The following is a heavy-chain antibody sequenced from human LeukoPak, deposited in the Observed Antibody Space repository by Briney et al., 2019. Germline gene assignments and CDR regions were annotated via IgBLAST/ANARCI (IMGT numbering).Heavy chain of an antibody. CDR2: ISGSGGST. D-gene: IGHD2-2*01. Sequence: GGSLRLSCAASGFAFSSYAMSWVRQAPGKGLEWVSAISGSGGSTYYADSVKGRFTISRDNSKNTLYLQMNSLRAEDTAVYYCAKVVVVPASTDWFDPWGQGTLVTVSS. CDR3: AKVVVVPASTDWFDP. CDR1: GFAFSSYA. J-gene: IGHJ5*02. V-gene: IGHV3-23*01.